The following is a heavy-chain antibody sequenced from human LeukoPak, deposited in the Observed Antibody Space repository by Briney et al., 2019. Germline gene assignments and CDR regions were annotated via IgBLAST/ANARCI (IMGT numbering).Heavy chain of an antibody. Sequence: GGSLRLSCAASGFTFSSYGMHWVRQAPGKGLEWVAVISYDGSNKYYADSVKGRFTISRDNSKNTLYLQMNSLRAEDTAVYYCAGVIAAAGLDYWGQGTLVTVSS. J-gene: IGHJ4*02. D-gene: IGHD6-13*01. CDR2: ISYDGSNK. CDR3: AGVIAAAGLDY. V-gene: IGHV3-30*03. CDR1: GFTFSSYG.